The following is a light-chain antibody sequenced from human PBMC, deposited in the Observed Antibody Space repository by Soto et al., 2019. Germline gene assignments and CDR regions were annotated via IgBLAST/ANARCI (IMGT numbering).Light chain of an antibody. V-gene: IGLV2-14*01. CDR3: SSYTTGGSYV. Sequence: QSVLTQPASVSGSPGLSIAISCTGTSSDVGGYNSVSWYQQHPVKAPKLMIYDVSNRPSGVSSRFSGSKSGNTASLTISGLQAEDEGDYYCSSYTTGGSYVFGTGTKVTVL. CDR1: SSDVGGYNS. CDR2: DVS. J-gene: IGLJ1*01.